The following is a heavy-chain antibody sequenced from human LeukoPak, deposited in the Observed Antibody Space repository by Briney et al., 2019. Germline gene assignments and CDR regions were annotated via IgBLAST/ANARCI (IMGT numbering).Heavy chain of an antibody. V-gene: IGHV3-33*06. J-gene: IGHJ4*02. D-gene: IGHD1-7*01. CDR3: AKDATPRNSIWDHFDS. CDR2: IWYDGSNK. Sequence: PGGSLRLSCAASGFTFSSYGMHWVRQAPGKGLEWVAVIWYDGSNKYYADSVKGRFTISRDNSKNTVYLQMNSLRAEDTAIYFCAKDATPRNSIWDHFDSWGQGTLVTVSS. CDR1: GFTFSSYG.